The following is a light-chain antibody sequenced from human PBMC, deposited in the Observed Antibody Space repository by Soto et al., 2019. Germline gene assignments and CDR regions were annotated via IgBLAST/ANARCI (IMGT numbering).Light chain of an antibody. J-gene: IGLJ2*01. CDR2: DVT. CDR3: SSYTSSTTLV. Sequence: QSALTQPASVSGSPGQSITISCTGTSSDVGVYNYVSWYQQHPDKAPKLMIYDVTNRPSGVSNRFSDSKSGNTASLTISGLQAEDEADYYCSSYTSSTTLVFGGGTKVTVL. V-gene: IGLV2-14*01. CDR1: SSDVGVYNY.